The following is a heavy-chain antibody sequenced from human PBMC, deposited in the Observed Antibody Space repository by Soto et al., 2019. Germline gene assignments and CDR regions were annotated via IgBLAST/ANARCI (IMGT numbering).Heavy chain of an antibody. CDR1: GGSISSDY. Sequence: SETLSLTCTVSGGSISSDYWSWIRQPAGKGLEWIGRIYISENTHYNPSLRTRVSMSLDTSKNQRSLNLSSVISADAAVYYCARGVGRSSWNSFDSWGQGTLVTVSS. CDR2: IYISENT. CDR3: ARGVGRSSWNSFDS. D-gene: IGHD6-13*01. J-gene: IGHJ4*02. V-gene: IGHV4-4*07.